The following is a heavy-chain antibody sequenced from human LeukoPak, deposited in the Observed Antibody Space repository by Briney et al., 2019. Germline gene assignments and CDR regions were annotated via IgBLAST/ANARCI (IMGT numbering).Heavy chain of an antibody. D-gene: IGHD6-6*01. J-gene: IGHJ6*03. CDR1: GFILRAYN. Sequence: PGGSLRLSCGGSGFILRAYNMNWVRQAPGKGLEGVSYISSSSATIFYADSVKGRFTISRDNAKNSLYLQMNSLRREDTAVYFCARDRHVPGLYYYYMDVWGKGTTVTVSS. V-gene: IGHV3-48*01. CDR3: ARDRHVPGLYYYYMDV. CDR2: ISSSSATI.